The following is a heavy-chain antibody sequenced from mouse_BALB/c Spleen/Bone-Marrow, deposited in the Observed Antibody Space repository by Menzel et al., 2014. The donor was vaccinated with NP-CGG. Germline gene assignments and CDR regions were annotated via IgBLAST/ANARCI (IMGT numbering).Heavy chain of an antibody. J-gene: IGHJ2*01. CDR3: ARYRLGTYFDY. CDR1: GFNIKDTY. CDR2: IDPANGNT. D-gene: IGHD2-14*01. V-gene: IGHV14-3*02. Sequence: VQLQQSGPGLVKPGASVKLSCTASGFNIKDTYMHWVKQRPEQGLEWIGRIDPANGNTKYDPKFQGKATITADTSSNTAYPQLSSLTSEDTAVYYCARYRLGTYFDYWGQGTTLTVSS.